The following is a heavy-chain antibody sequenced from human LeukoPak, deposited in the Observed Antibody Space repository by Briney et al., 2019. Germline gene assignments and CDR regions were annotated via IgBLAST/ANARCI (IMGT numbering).Heavy chain of an antibody. CDR1: GFTVSSNY. J-gene: IGHJ4*02. V-gene: IGHV3-53*01. Sequence: GRSLRLSCVASGFTVSSNYMNWVRQAPGKRLEWVAIIYDTDSTYYTDSVKGRFTISRDNSKNPVYLQMNSLRVEDTAVYYCARSRAFDYWGQGTLVTVSS. CDR2: IYDTDST. CDR3: ARSRAFDY.